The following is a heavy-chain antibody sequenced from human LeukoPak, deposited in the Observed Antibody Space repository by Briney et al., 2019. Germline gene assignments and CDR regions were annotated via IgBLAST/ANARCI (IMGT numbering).Heavy chain of an antibody. CDR3: ARADSSGYYHPIN. D-gene: IGHD3-22*01. J-gene: IGHJ4*02. CDR1: GFTFDDYA. V-gene: IGHV3-9*01. CDR2: ISWNSGSI. Sequence: PGGSLRLSCAASGFTFDDYAMHWVRQAPGKGLEWVSGISWNSGSIGYADSVKGRFTISRDNAKNSLYLQMNSLRAEDTAVYYCARADSSGYYHPINWGQGTLVTVSS.